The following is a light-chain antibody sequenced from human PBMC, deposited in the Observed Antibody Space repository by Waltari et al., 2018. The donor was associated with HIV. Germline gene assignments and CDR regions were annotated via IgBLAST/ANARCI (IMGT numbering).Light chain of an antibody. V-gene: IGKV1-39*01. J-gene: IGKJ2*01. Sequence: DIQMAQPPSSLSASVGDRVTITCRASQSISSYLNWYQQKPGKAPKLLIYAASSLQSGVPSRFSGSASGTDFTLTISSLQPEDFATYYCQQSSTTPHTFGQGTKLEIK. CDR2: AAS. CDR3: QQSSTTPHT. CDR1: QSISSY.